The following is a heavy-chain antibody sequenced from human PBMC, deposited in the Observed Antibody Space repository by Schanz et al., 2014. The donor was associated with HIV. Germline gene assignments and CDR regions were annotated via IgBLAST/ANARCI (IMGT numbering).Heavy chain of an antibody. Sequence: QEQLVESGGGVVQPGRSLRLSCAASGFTFDGYGIHWVRQAPGKGMEWVAVKSYDGSNKKYADSVKGRFTISRDNSKNTLYLQINSLRIDDTAVYYCAKDGGSRGRRRGMDAWGQGTTVTVSS. CDR3: AKDGGSRGRRRGMDA. J-gene: IGHJ6*02. V-gene: IGHV3-30*18. CDR2: KSYDGSNK. D-gene: IGHD3-16*01. CDR1: GFTFDGYG.